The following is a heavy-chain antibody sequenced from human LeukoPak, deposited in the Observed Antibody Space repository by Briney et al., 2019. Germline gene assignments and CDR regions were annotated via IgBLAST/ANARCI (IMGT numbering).Heavy chain of an antibody. Sequence: GGSLRLSCVVSGSTLSNYGMSWVRQAPGKGLEWVSSISSSSSYIYYADSVKGRFTISRDNAKNSLYLQMNSLRAEDTAVYYCARRPGRMTSGRLDYWGQGTLVTVSS. CDR3: ARRPGRMTSGRLDY. CDR1: GSTLSNYG. J-gene: IGHJ4*02. D-gene: IGHD3-10*01. V-gene: IGHV3-21*01. CDR2: ISSSSSYI.